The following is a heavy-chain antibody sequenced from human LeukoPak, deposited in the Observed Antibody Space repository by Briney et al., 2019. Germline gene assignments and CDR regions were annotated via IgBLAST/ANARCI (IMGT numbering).Heavy chain of an antibody. V-gene: IGHV3-23*01. Sequence: GGSLRLSCAASGFTFSSYAMSWVRQAPGKGLEWVSGISVGGGSTYYADSVKGRFTISRDNSKNTLCLQMNSLRAEDTAVYYCTKLPDYYGSGSQENWGQGTLVTVSS. J-gene: IGHJ4*02. CDR2: ISVGGGST. CDR3: TKLPDYYGSGSQEN. CDR1: GFTFSSYA. D-gene: IGHD3-10*01.